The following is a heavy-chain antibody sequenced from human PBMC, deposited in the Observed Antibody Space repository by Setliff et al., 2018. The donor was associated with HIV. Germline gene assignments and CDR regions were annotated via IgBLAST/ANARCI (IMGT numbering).Heavy chain of an antibody. CDR3: ARLLEGPDYSSDFRYFDWFPDV. J-gene: IGHJ4*02. D-gene: IGHD3-9*01. Sequence: SSETLSLTCIVSGGSIGSTSFYGGWIRQPPGKGLELIGTLYFSGRTYYSPSLKSRVAMSVDKSKNQFSLKLKSVTVADTALYFCARLLEGPDYSSDFRYFDWFPDVWGQGTLVTVSS. V-gene: IGHV4-39*01. CDR1: GGSIGSTSFY. CDR2: LYFSGRT.